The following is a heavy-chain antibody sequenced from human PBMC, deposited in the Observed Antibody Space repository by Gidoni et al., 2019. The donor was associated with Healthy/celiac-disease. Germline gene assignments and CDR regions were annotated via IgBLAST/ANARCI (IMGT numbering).Heavy chain of an antibody. CDR1: RFSLSPSGVG. V-gene: IGHV2-5*01. CDR2: IYWNDDK. D-gene: IGHD3-22*01. CDR3: AHLENDSRCYYYGAEYFQH. J-gene: IGHJ1*01. Sequence: ITLTESGPTLVKPPQTLPLTCPFSRFSLSPSGVGVGWLRQPPGQALKWLALIYWNDDKRYSPSLKSRRTINKDTSKNKVVLTMTKMDSVDTATYYCAHLENDSRCYYYGAEYFQHWGQGTLVTVS.